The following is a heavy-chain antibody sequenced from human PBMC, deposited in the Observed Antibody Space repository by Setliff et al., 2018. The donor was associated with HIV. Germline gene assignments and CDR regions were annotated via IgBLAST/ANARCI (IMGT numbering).Heavy chain of an antibody. CDR2: INPKSGGT. CDR3: ARLPFITIFGVLNGDDGFDI. V-gene: IGHV1-2*06. Sequence: ASVKVSCKASGYTFTGYYMHWVRQAPGQGPEWLGRINPKSGGTRYAQKFQGSVSMTRDTAISTAYMELSRLRSDDSAVYYGARLPFITIFGVLNGDDGFDIWGQGTMVTVSS. J-gene: IGHJ3*02. CDR1: GYTFTGYY. D-gene: IGHD3-3*01.